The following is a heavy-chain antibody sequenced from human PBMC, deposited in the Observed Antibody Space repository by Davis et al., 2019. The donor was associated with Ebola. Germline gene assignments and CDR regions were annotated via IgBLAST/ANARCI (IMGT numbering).Heavy chain of an antibody. D-gene: IGHD3-10*01. CDR3: ARHYYGSGSYYWFDP. Sequence: GESLKISCKGSGFTFDNYWIGWVRQMPGKGLEWMGIIYSRDSDTRYSPSFQGLVTISADKSISTAYLQWSSLKASDTAMYYCARHYYGSGSYYWFDPWGQGTLVTVSS. CDR2: IYSRDSDT. J-gene: IGHJ5*02. CDR1: GFTFDNYW. V-gene: IGHV5-51*01.